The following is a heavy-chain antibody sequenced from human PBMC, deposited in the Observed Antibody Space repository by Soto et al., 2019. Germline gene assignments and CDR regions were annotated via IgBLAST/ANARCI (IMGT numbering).Heavy chain of an antibody. CDR2: ISGYNGNT. CDR3: ARCGSGTSPEGDY. D-gene: IGHD3-10*01. V-gene: IGHV1-18*01. CDR1: GYTFTHYG. Sequence: QVQLVQSGAEVKKPGASVKVSCTASGYTFTHYGVSWVRQAPGQGLEWMGWISGYNGNTKYAQKLQGRVTLTTDTSTTTAYMELRSLRSDDTAVYYCARCGSGTSPEGDYGGQGPLVTVSS. J-gene: IGHJ4*02.